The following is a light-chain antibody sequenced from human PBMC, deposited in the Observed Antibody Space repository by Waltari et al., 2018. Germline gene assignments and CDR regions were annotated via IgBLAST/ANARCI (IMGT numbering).Light chain of an antibody. Sequence: EIVMAQSPDSLAVSLGERATINCGSSQSVLSTSTGKSYLAWYQQKPGQPPNLLIYWASTRESGVPDRFSGSGSGTDFTLTISSLQAEDVAVYYCQQYYDTPWTFGQGTKVEIK. V-gene: IGKV4-1*01. J-gene: IGKJ1*01. CDR3: QQYYDTPWT. CDR2: WAS. CDR1: QSVLSTSTGKSY.